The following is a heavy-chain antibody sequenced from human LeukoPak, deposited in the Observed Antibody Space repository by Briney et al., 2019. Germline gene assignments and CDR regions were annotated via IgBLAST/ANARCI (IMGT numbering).Heavy chain of an antibody. D-gene: IGHD3-22*01. CDR2: IDPSDSYT. Sequence: GESLKISCKGSGYSFTSYWISWVRQMPGKGLEWMGRIDPSDSYTNYSPSFQGHVTISADKSISTAYLQWSSLKASDTAMYYCARMGRYYDSSGPQGDQHWGHGTLVTVSS. V-gene: IGHV5-10-1*01. J-gene: IGHJ4*01. CDR1: GYSFTSYW. CDR3: ARMGRYYDSSGPQGDQH.